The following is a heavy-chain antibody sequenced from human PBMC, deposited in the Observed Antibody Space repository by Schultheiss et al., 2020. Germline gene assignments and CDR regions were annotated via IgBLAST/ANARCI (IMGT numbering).Heavy chain of an antibody. D-gene: IGHD2-15*01. Sequence: SETLSLTCTVSGDSISSSSYYWGWIRQPPGKGLEWIGNIYYSGSTYYNPSLKSRVTISVDTSKNQFSLKLSSVTAADTAVYYCARGRGVVAVQEYFQHWGQGTLVTVSS. CDR1: GDSISSSSYY. J-gene: IGHJ1*01. CDR2: IYYSGST. CDR3: ARGRGVVAVQEYFQH. V-gene: IGHV4-39*07.